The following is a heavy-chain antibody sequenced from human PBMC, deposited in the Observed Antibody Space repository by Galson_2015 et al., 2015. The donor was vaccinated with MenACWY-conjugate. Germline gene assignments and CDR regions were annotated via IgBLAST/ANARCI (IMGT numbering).Heavy chain of an antibody. CDR1: GFTFRSYA. CDR3: FAINSGIDY. D-gene: IGHD1-26*01. V-gene: IGHV3-74*01. CDR2: INSDESSS. J-gene: IGHJ4*02. Sequence: SLRLSCAASGFTFRSYAMHWARQAPGKGLVWISRINSDESSSSYADSVKGRFTISRDNAKNTVYLQMDSLRAEDTAVYHCFAINSGIDYWGQGTLVTVSS.